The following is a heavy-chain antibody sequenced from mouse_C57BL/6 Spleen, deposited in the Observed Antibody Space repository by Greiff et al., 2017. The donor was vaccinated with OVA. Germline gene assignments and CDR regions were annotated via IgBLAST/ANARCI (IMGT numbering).Heavy chain of an antibody. D-gene: IGHD1-1*01. CDR1: GFTFSSYT. CDR3: ARHDYYGSSYCWYFDV. V-gene: IGHV5-9*01. Sequence: EVMLVESGGGLVKPGGSLKLSCAASGFTFSSYTMSWVRQTPEKRLEWVATISGGGGNTSYPDSVRGRFPISRDNAKNTLYLQMSSLRSEDTALYYCARHDYYGSSYCWYFDVWGTGTTVTVSS. CDR2: ISGGGGNT. J-gene: IGHJ1*03.